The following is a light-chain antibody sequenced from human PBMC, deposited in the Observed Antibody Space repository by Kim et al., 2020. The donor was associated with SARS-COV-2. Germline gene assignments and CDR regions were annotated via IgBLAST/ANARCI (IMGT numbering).Light chain of an antibody. V-gene: IGLV10-54*04. Sequence: QAGLTQPPSVSEDLGQTATLTCTGNSDNVGNEGASWLQQHQGHPPKLLSYRSNNRPSGISARFSASRSGIAASLTITGLQPEDEADYYCSSWDRSLAAGVFDGGTHVTVL. CDR2: RSN. J-gene: IGLJ3*02. CDR1: SDNVGNEG. CDR3: SSWDRSLAAGV.